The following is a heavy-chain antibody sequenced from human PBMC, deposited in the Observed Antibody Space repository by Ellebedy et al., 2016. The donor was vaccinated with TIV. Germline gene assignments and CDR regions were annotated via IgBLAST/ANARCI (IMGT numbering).Heavy chain of an antibody. CDR3: ARATDEPQYSSSWYYYYGMDV. J-gene: IGHJ6*02. D-gene: IGHD6-13*01. Sequence: SVKVSCXASGGTFSSYAISWVRQAPGQGLEWMGGIIPIFGTANYAQKFQGRVTMTTDTSTSTAYMELSSLRSEDTAVYYCARATDEPQYSSSWYYYYGMDVWGQGTTVTVSS. CDR2: IIPIFGTA. CDR1: GGTFSSYA. V-gene: IGHV1-69*05.